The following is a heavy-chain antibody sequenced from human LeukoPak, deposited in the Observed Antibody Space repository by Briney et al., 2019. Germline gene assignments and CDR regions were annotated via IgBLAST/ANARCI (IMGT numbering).Heavy chain of an antibody. V-gene: IGHV4-4*09. CDR1: GGSISSYY. CDR3: ARRSVTRWYYSD. D-gene: IGHD3-10*01. Sequence: SETLSLTCSGSGGSISSYYWSCIRQPPGKGLEWIGYISPTGGTNYNPSLTGRVTVSVDTSKNLFSLILDPVTAADTAVYFCARRSVTRWYYSDWGQGTLVTVSS. CDR2: ISPTGGT. J-gene: IGHJ4*02.